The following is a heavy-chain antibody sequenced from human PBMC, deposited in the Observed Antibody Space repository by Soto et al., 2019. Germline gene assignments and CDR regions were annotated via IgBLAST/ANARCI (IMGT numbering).Heavy chain of an antibody. V-gene: IGHV4-4*02. CDR2: IYRTGST. CDR3: ARTVRGIIVDYYYYYGMDV. CDR1: GGSFTSNNW. Sequence: PSETLSLTCAVSGGSFTSNNWWTWVRQPPGQGLEWIGEIYRTGSTYYNPSLKSRVTISVDTSKNQFSLKLSSVTAADTAVYYCARTVRGIIVDYYYYYGMDVWGQGTTVTVSS. D-gene: IGHD3-10*01. J-gene: IGHJ6*02.